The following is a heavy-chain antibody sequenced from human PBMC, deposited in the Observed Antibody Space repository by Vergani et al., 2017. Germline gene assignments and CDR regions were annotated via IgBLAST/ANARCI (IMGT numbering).Heavy chain of an antibody. J-gene: IGHJ4*02. CDR3: ARGGRIAARPIDY. Sequence: EVQLLESGGGLVQPGGSLRLSCAASGFTFSSYAMHWVRQAPGKGLEWVSYISSSSSTIYYADSVKGRFTISRDNAKNSLYLQMNSLRAEDTAVYYCARGGRIAARPIDYWGQGTLVTVSS. D-gene: IGHD6-6*01. V-gene: IGHV3-48*01. CDR1: GFTFSSYA. CDR2: ISSSSSTI.